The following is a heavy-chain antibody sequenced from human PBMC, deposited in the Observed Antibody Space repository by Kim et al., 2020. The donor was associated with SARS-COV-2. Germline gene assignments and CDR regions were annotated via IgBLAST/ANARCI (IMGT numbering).Heavy chain of an antibody. CDR3: ARTPPPGPVYYFDY. CDR2: INAGNGNT. Sequence: ASVKVSCKASGYTFTSYAMHWVRRAPGQRLEWMGWINAGNGNTKYSQKFQGRVTITRDTSASTAYMELSSLRSEDTAVYYCARTPPPGPVYYFDYWGQGTLVTVSS. CDR1: GYTFTSYA. J-gene: IGHJ4*02. V-gene: IGHV1-3*01.